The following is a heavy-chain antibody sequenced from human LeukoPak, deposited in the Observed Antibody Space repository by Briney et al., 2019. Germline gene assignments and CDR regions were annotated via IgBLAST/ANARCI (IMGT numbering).Heavy chain of an antibody. CDR3: ARDTLLWFGELRWFDP. V-gene: IGHV4-4*07. CDR1: GGSFSSYY. D-gene: IGHD3-10*01. J-gene: IGHJ5*02. CDR2: IYTSGST. Sequence: SETLSLTCAVYGGSFSSYYWSWIRQPAGKGLEWIGRIYTSGSTNYNPSLKSRVTMSVDTSKNQFSLKLSSVTAADTAVYYCARDTLLWFGELRWFDPWGQGTLVTVSS.